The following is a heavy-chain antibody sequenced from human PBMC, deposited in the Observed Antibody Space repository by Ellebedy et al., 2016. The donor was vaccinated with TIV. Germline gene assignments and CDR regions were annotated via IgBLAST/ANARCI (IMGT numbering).Heavy chain of an antibody. J-gene: IGHJ4*02. CDR3: ARMAEDASGLFDY. D-gene: IGHD6-19*01. Sequence: SGPTLVXPTQTLTLTCTFSGFSLSTYGMRVNWIRQPPGKALEWLARVDWDDDKFYSTSLKTRLTISKDTSKNQVVLIMSNMDPVDTATHYCARMAEDASGLFDYWGQGTLVTVSS. CDR2: VDWDDDK. V-gene: IGHV2-70*04. CDR1: GFSLSTYGMR.